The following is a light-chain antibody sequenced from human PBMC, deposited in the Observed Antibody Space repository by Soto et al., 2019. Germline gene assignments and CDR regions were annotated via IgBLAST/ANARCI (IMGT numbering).Light chain of an antibody. J-gene: IGLJ3*02. V-gene: IGLV4-60*03. CDR1: SGYVSYI. CDR2: LEGTGRY. Sequence: QLVLTQSSSASASLGSSVKLTCTLNSGYVSYIVAWHQLKPGKVPRYLMKLEGTGRYNKGSGVPDRFSGSSSGPDRYLIISNLQSEDEADYYCETWANNVWVFGGGTKLTVL. CDR3: ETWANNVWV.